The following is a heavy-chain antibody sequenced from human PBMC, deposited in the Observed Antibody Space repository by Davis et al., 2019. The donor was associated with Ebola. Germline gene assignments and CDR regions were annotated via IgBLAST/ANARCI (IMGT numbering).Heavy chain of an antibody. D-gene: IGHD3-16*01. V-gene: IGHV3-33*01. Sequence: GESLKISCAASGFTFTTYGVHWVRQAPGKGLEWVTLIGYDGRNKQYVDSVKDRFTISRDDSKSTVYLQMNSLRAEDTAMYYCARPTWGPYYYYGMDVWGKGTTVTVSS. CDR3: ARPTWGPYYYYGMDV. J-gene: IGHJ6*04. CDR1: GFTFTTYG. CDR2: IGYDGRNK.